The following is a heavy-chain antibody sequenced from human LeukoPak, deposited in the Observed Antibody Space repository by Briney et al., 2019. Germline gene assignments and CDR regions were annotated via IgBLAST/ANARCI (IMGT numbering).Heavy chain of an antibody. CDR3: ARGSSGWYPNWFDP. D-gene: IGHD6-19*01. CDR2: IKQDGSEK. CDR1: GVTFGSYW. Sequence: GGSLRLSCAASGVTFGSYWMTWVRQAPGKGLEWLANIKQDGSEKYYVDSVKGRFTISRDNAKSSLYLQMNSLRAEDTAVYYCARGSSGWYPNWFDPWGQGTLVTVSS. J-gene: IGHJ5*02. V-gene: IGHV3-7*04.